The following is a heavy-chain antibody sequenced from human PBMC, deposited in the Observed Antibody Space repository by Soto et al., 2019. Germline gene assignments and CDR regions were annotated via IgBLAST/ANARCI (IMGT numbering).Heavy chain of an antibody. CDR3: AKDEHDFWSGVLFAY. D-gene: IGHD3-3*01. CDR2: ISGSGGST. V-gene: IGHV3-23*01. Sequence: PVRSLRLSCAASGFTFSSYAMSWVRQAQGKGLEWVSAISGSGGSTYYADSVKGRFTISRDNSKNTLYLQMNSLRAEDTAVYYCAKDEHDFWSGVLFAYRGKGTLVIVSS. CDR1: GFTFSSYA. J-gene: IGHJ4*02.